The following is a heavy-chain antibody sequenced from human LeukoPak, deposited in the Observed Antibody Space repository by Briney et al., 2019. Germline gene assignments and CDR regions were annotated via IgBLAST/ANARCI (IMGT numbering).Heavy chain of an antibody. CDR2: INPNSGGT. D-gene: IGHD2-2*01. Sequence: ASVKVSCKASGYTFTGYYMHWVRQAPGQGLEWMGWINPNSGGTNYAQKFQGRVTMTRDTSISTAYMELSSLRSEDTAVYYCARGLYPYTAYAAFDIWGQGTMVTVSS. CDR3: ARGLYPYTAYAAFDI. J-gene: IGHJ3*02. CDR1: GYTFTGYY. V-gene: IGHV1-2*02.